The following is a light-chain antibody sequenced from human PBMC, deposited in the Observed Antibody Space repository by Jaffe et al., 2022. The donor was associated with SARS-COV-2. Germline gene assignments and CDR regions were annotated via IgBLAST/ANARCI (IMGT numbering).Light chain of an antibody. CDR2: RNN. Sequence: QSVLTQPPSPSGTPGQRVTISCFGGSSNIGRNYVYWYQQFPGTAPKLLISRNNQRPSGVPDRFSGSKSGISASLAISGLRSEDEAEYYCAAWDDTLNGPVFGGGSKLTVL. V-gene: IGLV1-47*01. CDR1: SSNIGRNY. CDR3: AAWDDTLNGPV. J-gene: IGLJ3*02.